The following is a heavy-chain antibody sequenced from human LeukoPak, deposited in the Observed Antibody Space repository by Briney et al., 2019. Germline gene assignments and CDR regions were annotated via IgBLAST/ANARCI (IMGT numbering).Heavy chain of an antibody. CDR3: ATSYYYYGMDV. V-gene: IGHV3-66*02. J-gene: IGHJ6*02. CDR1: GFTVSSNY. CDR2: IYSGGST. Sequence: GGSLRLSCAASGFTVSSNYMSWVRQAPGKGLEWVSVIYSGGSTYYADSVKGRFTISRDNSKNTLYLQMNSLRAEDTAVYYCATSYYYYGMDVWGQGTTVSVSS.